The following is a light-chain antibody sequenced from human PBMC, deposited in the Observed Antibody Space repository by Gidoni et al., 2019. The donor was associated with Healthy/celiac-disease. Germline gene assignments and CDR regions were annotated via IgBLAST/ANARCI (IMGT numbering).Light chain of an antibody. V-gene: IGKV1-5*03. J-gene: IGKJ1*01. CDR1: QRMSGW. CDR2: KAS. Sequence: GDRVTITCRASQRMSGWLAWYQQKPGKAPKLLIYKASTLESGVPSRFSGGGSGTEFTLTISSLQPDDSATYYCQQYHTFWTFGQGTKVEIK. CDR3: QQYHTFWT.